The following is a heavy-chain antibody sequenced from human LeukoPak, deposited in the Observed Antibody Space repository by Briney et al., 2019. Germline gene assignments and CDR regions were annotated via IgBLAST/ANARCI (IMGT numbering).Heavy chain of an antibody. J-gene: IGHJ4*02. CDR2: IIPIFGTA. D-gene: IGHD5-18*01. Sequence: SVKVSCKASGGTFSSYAISWVRQAPGQGLEWMGGIIPIFGTANYAQKLQGRVTITADESTSTAYMELSSLRSEDTAVYYCARRGYSYGFFDYWGQGTLVTVSS. CDR1: GGTFSSYA. CDR3: ARRGYSYGFFDY. V-gene: IGHV1-69*13.